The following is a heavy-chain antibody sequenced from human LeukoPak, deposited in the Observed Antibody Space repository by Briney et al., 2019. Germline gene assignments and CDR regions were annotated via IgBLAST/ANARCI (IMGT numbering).Heavy chain of an antibody. Sequence: GGSLRLSCAASGFTFSSYGMHWVRQAPGKGLEWVAVISYDGSNKYYADSVKGRFTISRDNSKNTLYLQMNRLRAEDTAVYYSAKSLGGHDDYWGQGTLVTVSS. CDR1: GFTFSSYG. D-gene: IGHD2-15*01. CDR3: AKSLGGHDDY. V-gene: IGHV3-30*18. J-gene: IGHJ4*02. CDR2: ISYDGSNK.